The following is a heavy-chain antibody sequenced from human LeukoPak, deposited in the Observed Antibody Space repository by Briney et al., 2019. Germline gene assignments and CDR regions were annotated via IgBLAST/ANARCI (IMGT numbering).Heavy chain of an antibody. D-gene: IGHD2-21*02. CDR1: GFTFSSYE. CDR3: ARGGIVVVTAIVDY. J-gene: IGHJ4*02. Sequence: GGSLRLSRAASGFTFSSYEMNWVRQAPGKGLEWVSYISSSGSTIYYADSVKGRFTISRDNAKNSLYLQMNSLRAEDTAVYYCARGGIVVVTAIVDYWGQGTLVTVSS. V-gene: IGHV3-48*03. CDR2: ISSSGSTI.